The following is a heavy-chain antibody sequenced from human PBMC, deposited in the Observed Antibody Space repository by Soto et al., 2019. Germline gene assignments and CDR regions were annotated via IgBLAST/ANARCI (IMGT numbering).Heavy chain of an antibody. J-gene: IGHJ4*02. V-gene: IGHV4-30-2*01. CDR2: IYQSGST. CDR3: DRVPDY. CDR1: GGSISSGGYS. Sequence: QLQLQESGSGLVKPSQTLSLTCAVSGGSISSGGYSWSWIRQPPGKVLEWIGYIYQSGSTYYNPSHRIRVNITVDRPKNQLSLKLSSATAEDTAVYYCDRVPDYWGQGTLVAVYS.